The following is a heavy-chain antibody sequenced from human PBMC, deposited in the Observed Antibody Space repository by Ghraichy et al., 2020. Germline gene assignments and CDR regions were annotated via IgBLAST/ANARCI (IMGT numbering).Heavy chain of an antibody. V-gene: IGHV1-69*13. D-gene: IGHD2-15*01. Sequence: SVKVSCKASGGTFSSYAISWVRQAPGQGLEWMGGIIPIFGTANYAQKFQGRVTITADESTSTAYMELSSLRSEDTAVYYCARDLGYCSGGSCLRWFDPWGQGTLVTVSS. CDR1: GGTFSSYA. CDR2: IIPIFGTA. J-gene: IGHJ5*02. CDR3: ARDLGYCSGGSCLRWFDP.